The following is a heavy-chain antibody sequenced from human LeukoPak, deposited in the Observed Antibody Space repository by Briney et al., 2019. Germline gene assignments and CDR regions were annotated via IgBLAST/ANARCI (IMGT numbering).Heavy chain of an antibody. V-gene: IGHV3-48*03. CDR1: VFTFSSYE. CDR2: ISSSGSNI. CDR3: ARFNYYDSSGHGY. D-gene: IGHD3-22*01. Sequence: GGSLRLSCAASVFTFSSYEMNWVCEAPGKGLEWVSYISSSGSNIYYADSVKGRFTISRDNAKNSLYLQMNSLRAEDTAVYYCARFNYYDSSGHGYWGQGTLVTVSS. J-gene: IGHJ4*02.